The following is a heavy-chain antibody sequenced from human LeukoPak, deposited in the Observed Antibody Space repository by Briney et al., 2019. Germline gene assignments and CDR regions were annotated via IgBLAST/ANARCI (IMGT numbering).Heavy chain of an antibody. J-gene: IGHJ5*02. CDR1: GGTFSSYT. CDR3: AREPPVTHRYYYGSGSYYP. CDR2: IIPILGIA. V-gene: IGHV1-69*04. Sequence: SVKVSCKASGGTFSSYTISWVRQAPGQGLEWMGRIIPILGIANYAQKFQGRVTNTADKSTSTAYMELSSLRSEDMAVYYCAREPPVTHRYYYGSGSYYPWGQGTLVTVSS. D-gene: IGHD3-10*01.